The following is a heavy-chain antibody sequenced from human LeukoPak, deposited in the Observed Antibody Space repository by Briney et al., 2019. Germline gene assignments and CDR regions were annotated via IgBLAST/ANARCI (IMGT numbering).Heavy chain of an antibody. CDR3: AGVLVSCGGDCPFDY. D-gene: IGHD2-21*02. CDR1: GYTFTGYY. Sequence: ASVKVSCKASGYTFTGYYMHWVRQAPGQGLEWMGWINPNSGGTNYAQKFQGRVTMTRDTSISTAYMELSRLRSDDTAVYYCAGVLVSCGGDCPFDYWGQGTLVTVSS. V-gene: IGHV1-2*02. J-gene: IGHJ4*02. CDR2: INPNSGGT.